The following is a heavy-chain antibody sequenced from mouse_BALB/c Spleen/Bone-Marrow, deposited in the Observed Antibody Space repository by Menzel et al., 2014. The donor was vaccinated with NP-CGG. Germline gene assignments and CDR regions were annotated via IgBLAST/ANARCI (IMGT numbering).Heavy chain of an antibody. Sequence: VQLQQPGPELVKPGASVKISCKASGYTFXDYNMNWVRQSHGKRLEWIGYIYPYNGDTGYNQKFKTRATLSIDNSSNTAYMELHSLTSEDSAVYYCARRDFGDFWGQGTTLTVSS. CDR2: IYPYNGDT. V-gene: IGHV1S29*02. CDR3: ARRDFGDF. J-gene: IGHJ2*01. D-gene: IGHD3-3*01. CDR1: GYTFXDYN.